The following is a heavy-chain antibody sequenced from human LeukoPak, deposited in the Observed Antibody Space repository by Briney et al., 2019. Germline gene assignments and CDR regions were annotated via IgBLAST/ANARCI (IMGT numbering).Heavy chain of an antibody. CDR1: GGSISSSNW. D-gene: IGHD6-19*01. J-gene: IGHJ5*02. V-gene: IGHV4-4*02. CDR3: ARQRVAGMYNWFDP. Sequence: SETPSLTCAVSGGSISSSNWWSWVRQPPGKGLEWIGEIYHSGSTNYNPSLKSRVTIPVDKSKNQFSLKLSSVTAADTAVYYCARQRVAGMYNWFDPWGQGTLVTVSS. CDR2: IYHSGST.